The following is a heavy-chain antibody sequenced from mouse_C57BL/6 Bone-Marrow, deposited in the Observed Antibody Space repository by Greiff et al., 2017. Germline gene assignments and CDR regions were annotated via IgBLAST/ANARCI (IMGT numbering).Heavy chain of an antibody. Sequence: EVKLEESGGGLVQPGGSMKLSCVASGFTFSNYWMNWVRQSPEKGLEWVAQIRMKSDNYATNYAESGKGRFTITRDDSKSSVYLQMNNFRAADTGIYYCTYDYLDYWGQGTTLTVSS. V-gene: IGHV6-3*01. J-gene: IGHJ2*01. D-gene: IGHD2-3*01. CDR1: GFTFSNYW. CDR2: IRMKSDNYAT. CDR3: TYDYLDY.